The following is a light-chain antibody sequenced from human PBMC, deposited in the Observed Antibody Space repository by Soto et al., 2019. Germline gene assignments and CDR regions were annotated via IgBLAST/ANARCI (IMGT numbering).Light chain of an antibody. J-gene: IGLJ1*01. CDR3: ISCLTANTRCV. CDR1: SSDIGRYNY. CDR2: EVN. V-gene: IGLV2-14*01. Sequence: SALTQPASVSGSPGQSITISCTGTSSDIGRYNYVSWFQQHPGKVPKLVIFEVNYRPSGVSDRFSGSKSGNTASLTITGLQAEEEADYYCISCLTANTRCVFGSGTKVTV.